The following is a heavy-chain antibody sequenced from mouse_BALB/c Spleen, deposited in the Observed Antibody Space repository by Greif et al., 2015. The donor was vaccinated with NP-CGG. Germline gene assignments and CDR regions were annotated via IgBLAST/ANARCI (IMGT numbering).Heavy chain of an antibody. CDR3: ASPSTMITGYYFDY. CDR1: GYTFSSYW. Sequence: VQLQHSGAGLMKPGASVKISCKATGYTFSSYWLEWVKQRPGHGLEWIGEILPGSGSTNYNEKFKGKATFTADTSSNTAYMQLSSLTSEDSAVYYCASPSTMITGYYFDYWDQGTTLTVSS. V-gene: IGHV1-9*01. D-gene: IGHD2-4*01. J-gene: IGHJ2*01. CDR2: ILPGSGST.